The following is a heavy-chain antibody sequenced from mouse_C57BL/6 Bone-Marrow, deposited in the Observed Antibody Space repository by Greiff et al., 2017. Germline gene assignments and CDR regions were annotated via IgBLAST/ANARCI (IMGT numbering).Heavy chain of an antibody. CDR2: INPNNGGT. D-gene: IGHD1-1*01. CDR3: ARDYFGSSWYFDY. CDR1: GYTFTDYY. Sequence: VQLQQSGPELVKPGASVKISCKASGYTFTDYYMNWVKQSHGKSLEWIGDINPNNGGTSYKQKLKGKATLTVDKSSSKAYMELRSLTSEDSAVYYCARDYFGSSWYFDYWGQGTILTVSS. V-gene: IGHV1-26*01. J-gene: IGHJ2*01.